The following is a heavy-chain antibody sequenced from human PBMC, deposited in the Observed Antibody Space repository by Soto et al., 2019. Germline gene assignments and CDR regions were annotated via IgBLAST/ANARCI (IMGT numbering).Heavy chain of an antibody. CDR1: GLTFGRLA. J-gene: IGHJ6*02. CDR2: ISGGGDSA. D-gene: IGHD2-15*01. Sequence: EVQLLESGGGLVQPGGPRSLPCEASGLTFGRLAMSWVGQAQGKGLGWVSAISGGGDSAYHAASVKGRFTISRDNSKNTLFLQMNSLRAEDTALYYCAKAGGSTWDYGMDVWGQGTTVTVSS. V-gene: IGHV3-23*01. CDR3: AKAGGSTWDYGMDV.